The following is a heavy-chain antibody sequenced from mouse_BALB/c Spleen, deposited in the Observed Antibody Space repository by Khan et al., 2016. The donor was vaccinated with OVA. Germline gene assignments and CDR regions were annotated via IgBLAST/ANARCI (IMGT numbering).Heavy chain of an antibody. J-gene: IGHJ3*01. CDR3: ARITTYAGSY. V-gene: IGHV14-3*02. CDR1: GFTIKDTY. CDR2: IDPANGYT. Sequence: VQLKQSGAEFVKPGASVKLSCTASGFTIKDTYMHWVKQRPEQGLEWIGRIDPANGYTKYDPKFQGKATITADTSSNTAYLHLNSLTSEDTAVYSCARITTYAGSYWGQGTLVTVSA. D-gene: IGHD1-1*01.